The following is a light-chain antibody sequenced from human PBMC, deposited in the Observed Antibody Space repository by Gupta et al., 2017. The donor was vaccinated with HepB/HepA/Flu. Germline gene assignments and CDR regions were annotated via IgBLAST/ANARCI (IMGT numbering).Light chain of an antibody. Sequence: EIVLTQSPATLSLSPGERATLSCRARQSVSNYLAWYQQKPGQAPRVLMYDASNRATGIPARFSGSGSGTYFTLTISSLEPEDFAVYYCQQRNNWPSVEYTFGQGTKLEIK. J-gene: IGKJ2*01. V-gene: IGKV3-11*01. CDR2: DAS. CDR1: QSVSNY. CDR3: QQRNNWPSVEYT.